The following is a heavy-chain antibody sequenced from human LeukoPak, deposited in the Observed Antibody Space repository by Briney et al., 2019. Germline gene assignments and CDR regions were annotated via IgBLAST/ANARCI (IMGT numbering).Heavy chain of an antibody. CDR1: GFTFSSHV. J-gene: IGHJ4*02. CDR2: ISASGGTT. V-gene: IGHV3-23*01. Sequence: PGGSLRLSCAASGFTFSSHVVSWVRQAPGKGLEWVSGISASGGTTYYADSVKGRFTISRDNAKNSLYLQMNSLRAEDTALYYCARDLNVGYSYGRNLDYWGQGTLVTVSS. CDR3: ARDLNVGYSYGRNLDY. D-gene: IGHD5-18*01.